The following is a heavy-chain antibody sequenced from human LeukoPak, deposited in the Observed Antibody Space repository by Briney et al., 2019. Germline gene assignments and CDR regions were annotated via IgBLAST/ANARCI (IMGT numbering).Heavy chain of an antibody. J-gene: IGHJ4*02. D-gene: IGHD6-19*01. CDR1: GGSVSSGIYY. CDR2: IYYSGST. V-gene: IGHV4-61*01. CDR3: ARELFDSSGWYFFDY. Sequence: SETLSLTCTVSGGSVSSGIYYWSWIRQPPGKGLEWIGYIYYSGSTNYNPSLKSRVTISVDTSKNQFSLKLSSVTAADTAVYYCARELFDSSGWYFFDYWGQGTLVTVSS.